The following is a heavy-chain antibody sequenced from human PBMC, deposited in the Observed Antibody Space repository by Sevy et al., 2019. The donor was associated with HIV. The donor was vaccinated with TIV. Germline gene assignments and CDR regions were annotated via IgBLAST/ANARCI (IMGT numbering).Heavy chain of an antibody. CDR1: GYRFTSYW. CDR3: ARRFYDSTGYPQYFFDY. D-gene: IGHD3-22*01. V-gene: IGHV5-51*01. J-gene: IGHJ4*02. CDR2: IYPDDSDI. Sequence: GESLKISCRGSGYRFTSYWIAWVRQVPGRGLEWMGIIYPDDSDIRYSPSLQGQVTISVDKSISTAYLQWGSLEASDTAMYFCARRFYDSTGYPQYFFDYWGQGTPVTVSS.